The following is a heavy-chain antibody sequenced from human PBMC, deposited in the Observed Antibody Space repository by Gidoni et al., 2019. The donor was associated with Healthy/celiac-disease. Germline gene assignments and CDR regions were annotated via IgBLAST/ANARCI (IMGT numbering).Heavy chain of an antibody. CDR2: IKSKTDGGTT. CDR3: TTDGRTDYGDYVFSLGLDY. CDR1: GFTFSNAW. D-gene: IGHD4-17*01. J-gene: IGHJ4*02. Sequence: EVQLVESGGGLVKPGGSLRLSCAASGFTFSNAWMSWVRQAPGKGLEWVGRIKSKTDGGTTDYAAPVKGRFTISRDDSKNTLYLQMNSLKTEDTAVYYCTTDGRTDYGDYVFSLGLDYWGQGTLVTVSS. V-gene: IGHV3-15*01.